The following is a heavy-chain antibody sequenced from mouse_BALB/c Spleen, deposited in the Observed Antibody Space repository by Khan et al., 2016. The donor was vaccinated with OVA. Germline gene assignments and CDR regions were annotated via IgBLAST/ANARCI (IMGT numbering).Heavy chain of an antibody. D-gene: IGHD1-1*01. CDR2: VTYSGNT. Sequence: EVQLQESGPSLVKPSQTLSLTCSVTGVSITSGFWNWIRKFPGNKFEYMGYVTYSGNTYYNPSLKSRISITRDTSKSQYYLRLNSVATEEAAKYFCAKSYGSSTMDYWGQGTSVTVSS. V-gene: IGHV3-8*02. CDR1: GVSITSGF. J-gene: IGHJ4*01. CDR3: AKSYGSSTMDY.